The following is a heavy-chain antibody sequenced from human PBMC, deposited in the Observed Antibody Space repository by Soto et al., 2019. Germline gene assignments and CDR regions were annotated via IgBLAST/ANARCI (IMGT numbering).Heavy chain of an antibody. D-gene: IGHD1-7*01. CDR2: ISSSGVTI. CDR1: GFTFSSYE. J-gene: IGHJ5*02. Sequence: EVQLVESGGGLVQPGGSLRLSCATSGFTFSSYEMNWVRQAPGKGLEWVSYISSSGVTIYYADSVKGRFTISRDNAENSLYLQMNSLRAEDTGVYYCARGGELNLFDPWGQGTLVTVSS. V-gene: IGHV3-48*03. CDR3: ARGGELNLFDP.